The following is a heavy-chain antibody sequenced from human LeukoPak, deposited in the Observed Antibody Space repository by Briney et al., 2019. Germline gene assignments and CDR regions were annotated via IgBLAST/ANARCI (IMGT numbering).Heavy chain of an antibody. CDR3: AREGPDNYGDKRIGFYWYFDL. CDR2: ISYDGSNK. CDR1: GFTFSSYA. D-gene: IGHD4-17*01. V-gene: IGHV3-30-3*01. J-gene: IGHJ2*01. Sequence: GRSLRLSCAASGFTFSSYAMHWVRQAPGKGLEWVAVISYDGSNKYYADSVKGRFTISRDNSKNTLYLQMNSLRAEDTAVYYCAREGPDNYGDKRIGFYWYFDLWGRGTLVTVSS.